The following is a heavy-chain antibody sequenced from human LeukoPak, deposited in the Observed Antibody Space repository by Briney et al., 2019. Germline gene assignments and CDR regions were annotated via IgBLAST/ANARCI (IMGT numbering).Heavy chain of an antibody. CDR1: GFTFSIYC. Sequence: GGSLRLSCAASGFTFSIYCMSWVRQAPGKGREWVSTISGRDSNTYYADSVEGRFIISRDNSRNTLYLQMNSLRAEDTAVYYCARRSDYGGNGNYFDYWGQGTPVTVSS. D-gene: IGHD4-23*01. V-gene: IGHV3-23*01. CDR2: ISGRDSNT. J-gene: IGHJ4*02. CDR3: ARRSDYGGNGNYFDY.